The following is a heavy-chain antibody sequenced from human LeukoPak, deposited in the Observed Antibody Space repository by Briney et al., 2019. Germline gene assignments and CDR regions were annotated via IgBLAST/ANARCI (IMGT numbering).Heavy chain of an antibody. CDR3: ARDIGSSSGSFDY. J-gene: IGHJ4*02. D-gene: IGHD6-6*01. CDR1: GFTFSSYS. CDR2: IISGSSYV. V-gene: IGHV3-21*01. Sequence: GGSLRLSCAASGFTFSSYSMNWVRQAPGKGLEWDSSIISGSSYVYYADSLKGRFTISRDNAENSLYLQMNSLRAEDTAVYYCARDIGSSSGSFDYWGQGTLVTVSS.